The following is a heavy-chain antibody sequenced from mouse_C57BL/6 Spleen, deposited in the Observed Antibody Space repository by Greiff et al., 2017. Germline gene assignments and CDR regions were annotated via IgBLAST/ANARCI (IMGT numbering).Heavy chain of an antibody. CDR1: GYTFTSYG. CDR3: ARYYYGGSNWYFDV. D-gene: IGHD1-1*01. CDR2: IYPRSGNT. V-gene: IGHV1-81*01. J-gene: IGHJ1*03. Sequence: QVQLKESGAELARPGASVKLSCKASGYTFTSYGIRWVKQRTGQGLEWIGEIYPRSGNTNYNQKFKGKATLTEDKSSSTAYMELRSLTSEDSAVYFCARYYYGGSNWYFDVWGTGTTVTVSS.